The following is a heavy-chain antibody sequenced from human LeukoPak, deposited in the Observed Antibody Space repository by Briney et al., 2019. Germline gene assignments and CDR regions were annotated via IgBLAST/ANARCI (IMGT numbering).Heavy chain of an antibody. CDR1: GGSITSGGYY. CDR2: ISYSGST. D-gene: IGHD5-12*01. J-gene: IGHJ4*02. CDR3: ARGGYDLYS. V-gene: IGHV4-31*02. Sequence: SETLSLTCIVSGGSITSGGYYWSWIRQHPGKGLEWIGYISYSGSTYYNPSFKSRVSISLDTSNNQFSLKLTSVTAADTAVYYRARGGYDLYSWGQGTLVTVSS.